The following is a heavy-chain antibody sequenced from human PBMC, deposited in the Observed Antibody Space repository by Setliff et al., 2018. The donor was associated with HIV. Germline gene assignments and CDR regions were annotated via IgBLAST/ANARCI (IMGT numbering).Heavy chain of an antibody. CDR3: AKDRNRFYYDSSGYPDY. Sequence: PGGSLRLSCAASGFTFSTYAMTWVRQAPGKGLEWVSGIRGGGGSTYYADSVKGRFTISRDNFKNTLYLQMNSLRAEDTAVYYCAKDRNRFYYDSSGYPDYWGQGTLVTVSS. V-gene: IGHV3-23*01. J-gene: IGHJ4*02. D-gene: IGHD3-22*01. CDR2: IRGGGGST. CDR1: GFTFSTYA.